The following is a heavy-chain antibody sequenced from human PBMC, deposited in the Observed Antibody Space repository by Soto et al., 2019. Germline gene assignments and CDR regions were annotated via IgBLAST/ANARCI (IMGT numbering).Heavy chain of an antibody. CDR2: ISAYNGNT. CDR3: ARLPYYDFWSGYYTSPYYFDY. Sequence: QVQLVQSGAEVKKPGASVKVSCKASGYTFTSYGISWVRQAPGQGLEWMGWISAYNGNTNYAQKLQGRVTMTTDTSTSTAYMELRSLRSDDTAVYYCARLPYYDFWSGYYTSPYYFDYWGQGTLVTVSS. CDR1: GYTFTSYG. D-gene: IGHD3-3*01. J-gene: IGHJ4*02. V-gene: IGHV1-18*01.